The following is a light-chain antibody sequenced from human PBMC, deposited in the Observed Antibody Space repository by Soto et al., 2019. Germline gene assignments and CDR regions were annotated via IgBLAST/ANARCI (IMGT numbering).Light chain of an antibody. CDR2: AAS. V-gene: IGKV1-27*01. Sequence: DIQMTQSPSSLSASVRDRVTITCRASQGISNYLAWYQQIPWKVPKLLISAASTLQSGVPSLFSGSGSGTDFTLTISSLQPEDVATYYCQQYTNVPAFGGGTKVEIK. CDR1: QGISNY. CDR3: QQYTNVPA. J-gene: IGKJ4*01.